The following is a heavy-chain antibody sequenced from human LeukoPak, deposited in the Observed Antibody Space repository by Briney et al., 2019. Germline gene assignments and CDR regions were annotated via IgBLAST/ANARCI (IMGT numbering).Heavy chain of an antibody. Sequence: GASVKVSCKASGYTFTSYDINWVRQATGQGLEGMGWMNPNSGNTGYAQKFQGRVTMTRNTSISTAYMELSSLRSEDTAVYYCARGLRLRYYYDSSGYTFGYWGQGTLVTVSS. CDR1: GYTFTSYD. CDR3: ARGLRLRYYYDSSGYTFGY. D-gene: IGHD3-22*01. CDR2: MNPNSGNT. J-gene: IGHJ4*02. V-gene: IGHV1-8*01.